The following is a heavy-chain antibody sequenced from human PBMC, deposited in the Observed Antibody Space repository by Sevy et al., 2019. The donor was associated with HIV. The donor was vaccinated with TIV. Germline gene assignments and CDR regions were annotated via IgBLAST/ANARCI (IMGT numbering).Heavy chain of an antibody. Sequence: GGSLRLSCAVSGFTFNNAWMNWVRQAPGTGLQWVGLIKSKIDGETKDYAAPVKGRFTISRDESKNTLFLQMNSLKIEDTAVYYCATAPGYYDSAPFDYWGPGTLVTVSS. D-gene: IGHD3-22*01. CDR1: GFTFNNAW. CDR3: ATAPGYYDSAPFDY. V-gene: IGHV3-15*01. J-gene: IGHJ4*02. CDR2: IKSKIDGETK.